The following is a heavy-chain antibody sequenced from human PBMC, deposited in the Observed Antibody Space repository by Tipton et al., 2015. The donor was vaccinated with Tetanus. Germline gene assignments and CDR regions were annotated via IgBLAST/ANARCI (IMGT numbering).Heavy chain of an antibody. V-gene: IGHV4-31*02. Sequence: CTVSGGSVSSGAYCWSWIRQHPGKGLESIGCISSRGSTYYNPSLTSRVSISVDTSKNQFSLKLTSVTAADTAIYYCARGGDNLTFQRPTGRWFDPWGHGTLVTVSS. CDR1: GGSVSSGAYC. CDR3: ARGGDNLTFQRPTGRWFDP. J-gene: IGHJ5*02. CDR2: ISSRGST. D-gene: IGHD1-1*01.